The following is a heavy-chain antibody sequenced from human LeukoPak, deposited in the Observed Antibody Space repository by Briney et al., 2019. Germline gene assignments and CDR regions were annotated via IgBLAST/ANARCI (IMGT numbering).Heavy chain of an antibody. Sequence: ASETLSLTCTVSGGSISSYSWSWIRQPPGKGLEWIGYIYYSGSTSYSPSLKSRVTITVDTSKNQVSLKVNSVTAADTAVYYCARLSIHCSSTSCYTVPYYYYYGMDVWGQGTTVTVSS. D-gene: IGHD2-2*02. CDR2: IYYSGST. V-gene: IGHV4-59*01. CDR3: ARLSIHCSSTSCYTVPYYYYYGMDV. J-gene: IGHJ6*02. CDR1: GGSISSYS.